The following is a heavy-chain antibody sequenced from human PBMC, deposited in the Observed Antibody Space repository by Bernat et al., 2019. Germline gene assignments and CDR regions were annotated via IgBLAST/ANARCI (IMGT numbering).Heavy chain of an antibody. V-gene: IGHV1-69*04. CDR3: ARDEEYCTNGVCQPYYYYGMDV. CDR2: ILPILGIA. J-gene: IGHJ6*02. Sequence: QVQLVQSGAEVKKPVSPVKVTCKASGGTFSSNAISWVRQAPGQGLEWMGRILPILGIANYAQKFQGRVTITADKSTNTAYMELSSLSSEDTAVYYCARDEEYCTNGVCQPYYYYGMDVWGQGTTVTVSS. D-gene: IGHD2-8*01. CDR1: GGTFSSNA.